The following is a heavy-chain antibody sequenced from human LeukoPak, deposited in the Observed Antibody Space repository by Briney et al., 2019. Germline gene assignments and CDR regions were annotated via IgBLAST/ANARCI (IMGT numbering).Heavy chain of an antibody. V-gene: IGHV3-7*01. J-gene: IGHJ4*02. CDR2: IKQDESEK. CDR1: GFTFSSYW. D-gene: IGHD3-3*01. Sequence: AGGSLRLSCAASGFTFSSYWMSWVRQAPGKGLEWVANIKQDESEKYYVDSVKGRFTISRDNAKNSLYLQMNSLRAEDTAVYYCARDGNHDFWSGYSVDYWGQGTLVTVSS. CDR3: ARDGNHDFWSGYSVDY.